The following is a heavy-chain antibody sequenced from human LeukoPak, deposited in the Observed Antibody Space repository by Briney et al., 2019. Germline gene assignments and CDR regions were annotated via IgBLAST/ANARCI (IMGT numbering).Heavy chain of an antibody. V-gene: IGHV3-15*01. CDR3: TAPPVVPASYYYYYMDV. Sequence: GGSLRLSCAASGFTFSNAWMSWVRQAPGKGLEWVGRIKSKTDGGTTDYAATVKCTFTISRDDSKNTLYLQMKSLKTEDTAVYYCTAPPVVPASYYYYYMDVWGKGTTVTVSS. CDR1: GFTFSNAW. J-gene: IGHJ6*03. D-gene: IGHD2-2*01. CDR2: IKSKTDGGTT.